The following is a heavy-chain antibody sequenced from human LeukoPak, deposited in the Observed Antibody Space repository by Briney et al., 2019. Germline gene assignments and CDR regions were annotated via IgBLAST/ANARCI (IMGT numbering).Heavy chain of an antibody. V-gene: IGHV3-74*01. J-gene: IGHJ4*02. Sequence: AGGSLRLSCAASGFSFSTYWMHWVRQAPGKGLVWVSRVNGDGSSTNYADSVKGRFTISRDNAKNTLYLQMNSLRAEDTAVYYCARGGVDYWGQGTLVTVSS. CDR3: ARGGVDY. D-gene: IGHD1-26*01. CDR2: VNGDGSST. CDR1: GFSFSTYW.